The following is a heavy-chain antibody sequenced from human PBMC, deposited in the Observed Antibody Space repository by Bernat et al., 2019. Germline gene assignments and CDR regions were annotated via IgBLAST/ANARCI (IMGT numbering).Heavy chain of an antibody. CDR2: INAGNGNT. CDR3: ARGVLTGLLNWLDP. D-gene: IGHD3-9*01. V-gene: IGHV1-3*01. CDR1: RYTFTSYA. Sequence: QVQLVQSGAEVKRPGASVKVSCKASRYTFTSYAIHWVRQAPGQRLEWMGWINAGNGNTKYSQNFQGSVTFTRYTSATTAYMGLSSLRSEDTAVYYCARGVLTGLLNWLDPWGQGTLVTVSS. J-gene: IGHJ5*02.